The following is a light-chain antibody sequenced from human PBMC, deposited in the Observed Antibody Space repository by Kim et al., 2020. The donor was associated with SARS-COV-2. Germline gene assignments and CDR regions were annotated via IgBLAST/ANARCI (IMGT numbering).Light chain of an antibody. CDR2: GAS. CDR1: QSVSSNS. CDR3: QQYGSLPLT. Sequence: EIVLTQSPGTLSLSPGERATLSCRASQSVSSNSLAWYQQKPGQAPRLLIYGASSRATGIPDRFSGSGSGTDFTLSISRLEPEDFAVYHCQQYGSLPLTFGGETKVDIK. V-gene: IGKV3-20*01. J-gene: IGKJ4*01.